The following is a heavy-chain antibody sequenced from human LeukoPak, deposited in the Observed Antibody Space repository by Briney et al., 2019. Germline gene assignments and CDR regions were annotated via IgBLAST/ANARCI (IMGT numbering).Heavy chain of an antibody. CDR1: NGSISSYY. Sequence: SSETLSLTCTVSNGSISSYYWSWIRQPPGKGLEWIASIHHNWNTYYNPSLKSRVIVSLDKSKNQFSLILRSVTAADTAVYYCATDRGYYDTIGYTYNWFDPWGQGTLVTVSS. CDR3: ATDRGYYDTIGYTYNWFDP. CDR2: IHHNWNT. J-gene: IGHJ5*02. D-gene: IGHD3-22*01. V-gene: IGHV4-59*04.